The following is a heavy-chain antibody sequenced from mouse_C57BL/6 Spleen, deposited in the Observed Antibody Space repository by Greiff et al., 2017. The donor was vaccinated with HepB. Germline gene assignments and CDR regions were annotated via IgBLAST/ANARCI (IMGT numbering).Heavy chain of an antibody. CDR1: GYTFTSYW. V-gene: IGHV1-59*01. Sequence: QVHVKQSGAELVRPGTSVKLSCKASGYTFTSYWMHWVKQRPGQGLEWIGVIDPSDSYTNYNQKFKGKATLTVDTSSSTAYMQLSSLTSEDSAVYYCASMVTTPFDYWGQGTTLTVSS. CDR2: IDPSDSYT. J-gene: IGHJ2*01. CDR3: ASMVTTPFDY. D-gene: IGHD2-2*01.